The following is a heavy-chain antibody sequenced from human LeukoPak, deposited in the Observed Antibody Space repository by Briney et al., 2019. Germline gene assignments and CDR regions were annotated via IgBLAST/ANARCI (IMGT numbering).Heavy chain of an antibody. D-gene: IGHD3-22*01. CDR2: VYDSGTT. Sequence: SETLSLTCTVSGGSISRYYWSWIRQPPGKGLEWFGYVYDSGTTNYNPSLKSRVTISVDTSKNQFSLKLSSVTAADTAVYYCARMGYDSSGFYYYFDYWGQGTLVTVSS. J-gene: IGHJ4*02. V-gene: IGHV4-59*01. CDR3: ARMGYDSSGFYYYFDY. CDR1: GGSISRYY.